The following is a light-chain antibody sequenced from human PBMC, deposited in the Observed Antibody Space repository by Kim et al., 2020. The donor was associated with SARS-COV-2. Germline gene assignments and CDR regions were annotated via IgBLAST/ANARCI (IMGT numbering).Light chain of an antibody. J-gene: IGKJ4*01. CDR3: HQYCCSPLT. CDR1: QSVSSRY. V-gene: IGKV3-20*01. CDR2: EVS. Sequence: SPGERATVYCRASQSVSSRYLAWYQQKPGQAPRRLIHEVSSRATGIPERFSGSGSGTDFTLTISRLEPEDFAVYYCHQYCCSPLTFGGGTKVDIK.